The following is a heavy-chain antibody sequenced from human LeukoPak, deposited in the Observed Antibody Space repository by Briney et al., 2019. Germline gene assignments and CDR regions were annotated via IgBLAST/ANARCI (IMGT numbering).Heavy chain of an antibody. CDR3: AGGGSYFRLYYFDY. CDR2: ISGSGTST. J-gene: IGHJ4*02. V-gene: IGHV3-23*01. D-gene: IGHD1-26*01. Sequence: GGSLRLSCAASGFTFSSYAMNWVRQAPGKGLEWVSVISGSGTSTYYADSVKGRFTISRDNSKNTLYLQMNSLRAEDTAVYFCAGGGSYFRLYYFDYWGQGTLVTVSS. CDR1: GFTFSSYA.